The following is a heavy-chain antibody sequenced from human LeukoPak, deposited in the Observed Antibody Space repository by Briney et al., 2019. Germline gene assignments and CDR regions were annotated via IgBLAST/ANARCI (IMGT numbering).Heavy chain of an antibody. V-gene: IGHV5-51*01. D-gene: IGHD3-16*02. Sequence: GESLQISCQGSGSSFTSYWIGWVRQVPGKGLEWMGIIHPGDSDTRYSPSFQGQVTISADKSISTAYLQWSSLKASDTAMYYCARHGLYDYVWGSYRYDDAFDIWGQGTMVTVSS. CDR1: GSSFTSYW. CDR3: ARHGLYDYVWGSYRYDDAFDI. J-gene: IGHJ3*02. CDR2: IHPGDSDT.